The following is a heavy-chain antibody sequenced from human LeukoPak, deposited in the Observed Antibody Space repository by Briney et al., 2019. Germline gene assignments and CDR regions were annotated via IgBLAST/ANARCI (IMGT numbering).Heavy chain of an antibody. D-gene: IGHD3-9*01. CDR1: GGSFSGYY. Sequence: SETLSLTCAVHGGSFSGYYWSWIRQPPGKGLEWIGEINHSGSTNYNPSLTSRVTISVDTSKNQFSLKLSSVTAADTAVYYCARGVLRYFDWLCIFDYWGQGTLVTVSS. CDR3: ARGVLRYFDWLCIFDY. V-gene: IGHV4-34*01. CDR2: INHSGST. J-gene: IGHJ4*02.